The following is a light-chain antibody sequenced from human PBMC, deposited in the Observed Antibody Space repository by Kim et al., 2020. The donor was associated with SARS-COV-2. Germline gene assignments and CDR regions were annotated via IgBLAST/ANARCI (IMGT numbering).Light chain of an antibody. CDR2: DTS. Sequence: LSLSPGERATLACRASQRISNSLAWYQQKPGQAPRLLIYDTSNRATGIPARFSGSGSGTDFTLTISGLEPEDFAIYYCQQRSSWPLFGQGTKLEI. CDR1: QRISNS. V-gene: IGKV3-11*01. J-gene: IGKJ2*01. CDR3: QQRSSWPL.